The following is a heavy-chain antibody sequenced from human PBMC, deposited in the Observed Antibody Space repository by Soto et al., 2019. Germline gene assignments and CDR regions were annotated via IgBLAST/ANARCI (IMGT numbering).Heavy chain of an antibody. V-gene: IGHV3-23*01. D-gene: IGHD2-2*01. CDR1: GFTFSNYA. Sequence: EVQLLESGGGLVQPGGSLRLSCAASGFTFSNYAMSWVRQATGKGLEWVSTISGGGDSTYYADSVKGRFTISRDNSKNTLYLQVNSLRAEDTAAYYCAKRSLTPAAMKSPFDYWGQGTLVTVSS. J-gene: IGHJ4*02. CDR3: AKRSLTPAAMKSPFDY. CDR2: ISGGGDST.